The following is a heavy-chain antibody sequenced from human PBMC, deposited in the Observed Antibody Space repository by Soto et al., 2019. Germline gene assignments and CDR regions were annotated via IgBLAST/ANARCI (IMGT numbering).Heavy chain of an antibody. Sequence: LRLSCAASGFTLRNYAMSWVRQAPGKGLEWVSGISSGGISTYYTDSVKGRFTMSRENSKNTLYLQMNSLRAEDTAVYYCAKWYCSGGSCYPTFDSWGQGTLVTVSS. CDR3: AKWYCSGGSCYPTFDS. V-gene: IGHV3-23*01. CDR1: GFTLRNYA. J-gene: IGHJ4*02. CDR2: ISSGGIST. D-gene: IGHD2-15*01.